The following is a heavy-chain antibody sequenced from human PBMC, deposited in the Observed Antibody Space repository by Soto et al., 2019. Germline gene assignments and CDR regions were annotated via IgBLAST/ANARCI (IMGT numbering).Heavy chain of an antibody. V-gene: IGHV4-34*01. D-gene: IGHD6-19*01. Sequence: PSETLSLTCAVYGGSFSGYYWSWIRQPPGEGLEWIGEINHSGSTNYNPSLKSRVTISVDTSKNQFSLKLSSVTAADTAVYYCARGFGYSSGCGRYNWFDPWGQGTLVTVSS. J-gene: IGHJ5*02. CDR3: ARGFGYSSGCGRYNWFDP. CDR2: INHSGST. CDR1: GGSFSGYY.